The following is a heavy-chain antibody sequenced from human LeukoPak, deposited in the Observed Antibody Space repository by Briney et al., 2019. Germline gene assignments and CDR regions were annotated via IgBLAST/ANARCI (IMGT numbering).Heavy chain of an antibody. J-gene: IGHJ4*02. Sequence: GGSLRLSCAASGFMFSSNWMSWVRQAPGKGLEWVANIKQDGSEKKYVDSVEGRFTISRDNAKKLLYLQMDSLRVEDTAVYYCARGNGYNNNYFDYWGQGTLVTVSS. CDR1: GFMFSSNW. V-gene: IGHV3-7*01. CDR2: IKQDGSEK. D-gene: IGHD5-24*01. CDR3: ARGNGYNNNYFDY.